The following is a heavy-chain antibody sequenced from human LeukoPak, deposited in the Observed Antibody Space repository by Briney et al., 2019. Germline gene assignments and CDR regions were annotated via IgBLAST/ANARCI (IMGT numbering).Heavy chain of an antibody. J-gene: IGHJ4*02. CDR1: GFTFSNAW. CDR3: TTVGFRGEYYFDY. CDR2: IKSKTDGGTT. V-gene: IGHV3-15*01. D-gene: IGHD3-10*01. Sequence: PGGSLRLSCAASGFTFSNAWMSWVRQAPGKGLEWVGRIKSKTDGGTTDYATPVKGRFTISRDDSKNTLYLQMNSLKTEDTAVYYCTTVGFRGEYYFDYWGQGTLVTVSS.